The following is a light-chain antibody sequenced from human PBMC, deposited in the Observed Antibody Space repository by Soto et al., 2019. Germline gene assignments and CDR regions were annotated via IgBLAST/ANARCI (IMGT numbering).Light chain of an antibody. J-gene: IGKJ2*01. CDR3: QQYDSWPPCI. CDR2: DTS. CDR1: QSVSRF. V-gene: IGKV3-15*01. Sequence: EIVMTQSPATLSVSPGERVTLSCRASQSVSRFLAWYQQRPGQAPRRLIYDTSTRATGVPARFSGSGSGTEFSLTISSLQSEDFAAYYRQQYDSWPPCILGQGTKLVLK.